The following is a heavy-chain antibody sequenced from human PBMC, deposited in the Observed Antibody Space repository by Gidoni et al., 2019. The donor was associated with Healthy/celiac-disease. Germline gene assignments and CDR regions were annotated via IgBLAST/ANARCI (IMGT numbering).Heavy chain of an antibody. CDR1: RSTFSRYA. CDR2: ISGSGGST. Sequence: EVQLLEAGGRVVRPGGALKHCCTASRSTFSRYAMSWVRQAPGEGLEWVSAISGSGGSTYYADSVKGRFTISRDNSKNTLYLQMNSLRAEDTAVYYCAKQGPEYYDFWSYLDYWGQGTLVTVSS. D-gene: IGHD3-3*01. CDR3: AKQGPEYYDFWSYLDY. J-gene: IGHJ4*02. V-gene: IGHV3-23*01.